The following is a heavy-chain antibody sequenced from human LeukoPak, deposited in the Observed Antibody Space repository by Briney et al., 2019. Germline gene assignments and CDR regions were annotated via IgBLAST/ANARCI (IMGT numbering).Heavy chain of an antibody. J-gene: IGHJ2*01. CDR3: AKYSSSWYANWYFNL. Sequence: EGSLRLSCAASGFTFSSYAMSWVRQAPGKGLEWVSAISGSGGSTYYADSVKGRFTISRDNSKNTLYLQMNSLRAEDTAVYYCAKYSSSWYANWYFNLWGRGTLVTVSS. CDR1: GFTFSSYA. CDR2: ISGSGGST. V-gene: IGHV3-23*01. D-gene: IGHD6-13*01.